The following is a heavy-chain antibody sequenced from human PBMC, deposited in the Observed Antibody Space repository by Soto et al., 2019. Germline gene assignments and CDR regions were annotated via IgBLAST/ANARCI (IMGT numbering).Heavy chain of an antibody. CDR1: GGTFSNYV. V-gene: IGHV1-69*01. CDR3: ARSLIAAAGLTYYYYGLDV. Sequence: QVQLVQSGAEVKKPGSSVKVSCTASGGTFSNYVVTWVRQAPGQGLEWMGGIIPLFGTANYAQEFQGRVTITADESTSKAYMELSSLRSEDTAVYYCARSLIAAAGLTYYYYGLDVWGQGTTVTVSS. D-gene: IGHD6-13*01. J-gene: IGHJ6*02. CDR2: IIPLFGTA.